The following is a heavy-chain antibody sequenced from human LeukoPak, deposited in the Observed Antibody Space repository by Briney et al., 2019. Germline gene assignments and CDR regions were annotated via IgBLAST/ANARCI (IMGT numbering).Heavy chain of an antibody. CDR1: GGSISSYY. D-gene: IGHD2-15*01. CDR3: ARDSGYCSGGSCARDAFDI. V-gene: IGHV4-59*01. CDR2: IYYSGST. J-gene: IGHJ3*02. Sequence: SETLSLTCTVSGGSISSYYWSWIRQPPGKGLEWIGYIYYSGSTNYNPSLKSRVTISVDTSKNQFSLKLSSVTAADTAVYYCARDSGYCSGGSCARDAFDIWGQGTMVTVSS.